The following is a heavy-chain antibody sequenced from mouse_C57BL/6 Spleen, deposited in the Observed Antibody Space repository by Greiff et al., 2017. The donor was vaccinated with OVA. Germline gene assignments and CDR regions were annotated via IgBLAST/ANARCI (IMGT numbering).Heavy chain of an antibody. V-gene: IGHV1-54*01. Sequence: QVQLQQSGAELVRPGTSVKVSCKASGYAFTNYLIEWVKQRPGQGLEWIGVINPGSGGTNYNEKFKGKATLTADKSSSTAYMQLSSLTAEDAAVYFGAREVDGAYWGQGTLVTVSA. CDR2: INPGSGGT. CDR3: AREVDGAY. CDR1: GYAFTNYL. J-gene: IGHJ3*01.